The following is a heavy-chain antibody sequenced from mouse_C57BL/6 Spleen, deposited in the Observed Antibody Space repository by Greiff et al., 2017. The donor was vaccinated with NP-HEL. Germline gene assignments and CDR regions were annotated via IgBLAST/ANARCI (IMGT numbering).Heavy chain of an antibody. V-gene: IGHV1-52*01. Sequence: QVQLQQSGAELVRPGSSVKLSCKASGYTFTSYWMHWVKQRPIQGLEWIGNIDPSDSETHYNQKFKDKATLTVDKSSSTAYMQLSSLTSEDSAVYYCARDYYGSSRYYFDYWGQGTTLTVSS. CDR2: IDPSDSET. J-gene: IGHJ2*01. CDR3: ARDYYGSSRYYFDY. D-gene: IGHD1-1*01. CDR1: GYTFTSYW.